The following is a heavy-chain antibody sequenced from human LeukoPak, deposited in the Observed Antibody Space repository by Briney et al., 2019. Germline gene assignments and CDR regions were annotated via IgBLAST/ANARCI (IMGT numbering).Heavy chain of an antibody. CDR2: VYHSGIT. CDR3: ARGTVLLWFGELWS. V-gene: IGHV4-39*07. D-gene: IGHD3-10*01. CDR1: GGSITNTNYY. J-gene: IGHJ4*02. Sequence: PSETLSLTCTVSGGSITNTNYYWAWIRQPPGEGLEWIGSVYHSGITYYTPSLKSRVSISVDTSKNQFSLKLSSVTAADTAVYYCARGTVLLWFGELWSWGQGTLVTVSS.